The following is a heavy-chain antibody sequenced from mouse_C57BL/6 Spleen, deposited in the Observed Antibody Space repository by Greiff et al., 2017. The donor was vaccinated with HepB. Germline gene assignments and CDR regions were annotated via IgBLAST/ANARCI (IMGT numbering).Heavy chain of an antibody. CDR3: TTLGITTVVAPDY. D-gene: IGHD1-1*01. Sequence: SGAELVRPGASVKLSCTASGFNIKDDYMHWVKQRPEQGLEWIGWIDPENGDTEYASKFQGKATITADTSSNTAYLQLSSLTSEDTAVYYCTTLGITTVVAPDYWGQGTTLTVSS. CDR1: GFNIKDDY. J-gene: IGHJ2*01. CDR2: IDPENGDT. V-gene: IGHV14-4*01.